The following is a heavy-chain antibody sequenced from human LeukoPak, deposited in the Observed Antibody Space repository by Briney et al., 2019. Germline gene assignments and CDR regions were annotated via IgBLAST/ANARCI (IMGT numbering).Heavy chain of an antibody. CDR1: GFTFSSYA. V-gene: IGHV3-21*01. J-gene: IGHJ4*02. CDR3: GRAFPPLRTSSAGDL. CDR2: ISYLSSHV. Sequence: PGGSLRLSCAVSGFTFSSYAMNWVRQAPGKGLEWVSSISYLSSHVYYGDSVKGRFSISRDNAKNSLYLQMNSLGAEDTAIYYCGRAFPPLRTSSAGDLWGQGILVTVSS. D-gene: IGHD3-16*01.